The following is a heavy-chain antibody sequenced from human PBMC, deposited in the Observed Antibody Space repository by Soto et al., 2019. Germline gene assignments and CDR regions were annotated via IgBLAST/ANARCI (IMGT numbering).Heavy chain of an antibody. CDR2: ISAYNGNT. J-gene: IGHJ3*02. Sequence: ASVKVSCKASGYTFTSYGISWVRQAPGQGLEGMGWISAYNGNTNYAQKLQGRVTMTTDTSTSTAYMELRSLRSDDTAVYYCATSERTDSSGYYYPAPSDAFDIWGQGTMVTVSS. V-gene: IGHV1-18*01. D-gene: IGHD3-22*01. CDR3: ATSERTDSSGYYYPAPSDAFDI. CDR1: GYTFTSYG.